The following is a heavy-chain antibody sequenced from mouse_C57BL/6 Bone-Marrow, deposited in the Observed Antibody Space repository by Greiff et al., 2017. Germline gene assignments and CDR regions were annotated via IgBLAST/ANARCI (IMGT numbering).Heavy chain of an antibody. J-gene: IGHJ2*01. D-gene: IGHD1-1*01. V-gene: IGHV1-69*01. CDR3: ARFPHYGSRVFDY. CDR1: GYTFTSYW. CDR2: LDPSDSYT. Sequence: QVQLQQPGAELVMPGASVKLSCKASGYTFTSYWMHWVKQRPGQGLEWIGELDPSDSYTNYNQKFKGKSTLTVDKSSSTAYMQLSSLTSEDSAVYYCARFPHYGSRVFDYWGQGTTLTVSS.